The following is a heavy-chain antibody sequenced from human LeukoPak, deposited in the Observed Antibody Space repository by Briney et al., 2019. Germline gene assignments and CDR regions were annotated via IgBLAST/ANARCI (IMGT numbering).Heavy chain of an antibody. CDR3: ARDDGGTMVRGTSDY. V-gene: IGHV1-46*01. CDR1: GSTFTSYY. J-gene: IGHJ4*02. Sequence: ASVKVSCKASGSTFTSYYMHWVRQAPGQGLEWMGIINPSGGSTSYAQKFQGRVTMTRDTSTSTVYMELSSLRSEDTAVYYCARDDGGTMVRGTSDYWGQGTLVTVSS. CDR2: INPSGGST. D-gene: IGHD3-10*01.